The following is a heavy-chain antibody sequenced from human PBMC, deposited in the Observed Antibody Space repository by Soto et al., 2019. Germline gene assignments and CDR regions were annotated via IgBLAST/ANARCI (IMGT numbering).Heavy chain of an antibody. V-gene: IGHV3-30*18. J-gene: IGHJ6*02. CDR1: GFTFSSYG. CDR3: AKERGKRGYYYYSGMDV. D-gene: IGHD1-26*01. Sequence: GGSLRLSCAASGFTFSSYGMHWVRQAPGKGLEWVAVISYDGSNKYYADSVKGRFTISRDNSKKTLYLQMNSLRAEDKAVYYCAKERGKRGYYYYSGMDVWGQGTTVTVSS. CDR2: ISYDGSNK.